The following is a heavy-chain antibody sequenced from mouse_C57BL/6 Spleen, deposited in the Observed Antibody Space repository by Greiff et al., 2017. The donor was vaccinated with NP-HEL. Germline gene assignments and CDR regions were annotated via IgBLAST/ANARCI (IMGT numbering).Heavy chain of an antibody. V-gene: IGHV1-52*01. CDR1: GYTFTSYW. Sequence: QVQLQQPGAELVRPGSSVKLSCKASGYTFTSYWMHWVKQRPIQGLEWIGNIDPSDSETHYNQKFKDKATLTVDKSSSTAYMQLSSLTSEDSAVYYCARNRPYYYGSSYYFDYWGQGTTLTVSS. D-gene: IGHD1-1*01. J-gene: IGHJ2*01. CDR2: IDPSDSET. CDR3: ARNRPYYYGSSYYFDY.